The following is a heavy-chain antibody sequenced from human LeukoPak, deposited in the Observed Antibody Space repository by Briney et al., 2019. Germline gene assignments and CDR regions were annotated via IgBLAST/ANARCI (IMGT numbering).Heavy chain of an antibody. V-gene: IGHV1-69*04. CDR3: ARDYYGSGSYYRFDY. CDR1: GGTFSSYA. Sequence: SVKVSCKASGGTFSSYAISWVRQAPGQGLEWMGRIIPILGIANYAQKLQGRVTMTTDTSTSTAYMELRSLRSDDTAVYYCARDYYGSGSYYRFDYWGQGTLVTVSS. CDR2: IIPILGIA. D-gene: IGHD3-10*01. J-gene: IGHJ4*02.